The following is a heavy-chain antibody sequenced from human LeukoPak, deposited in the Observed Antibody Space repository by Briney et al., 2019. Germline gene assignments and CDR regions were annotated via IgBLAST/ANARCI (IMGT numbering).Heavy chain of an antibody. J-gene: IGHJ4*02. CDR1: GFTFSNTW. D-gene: IGHD3-10*01. Sequence: GESLTLSCAVSGFTFSNTWMNWVRQAPGKGLEWVGCIQSTTDGGTQEYAEPVKGRFTISRDASKTTLYLQMNSLKTEGTAVYDCATLSVRGVINIWGQGTLVTVSS. CDR2: IQSTTDGGTQ. V-gene: IGHV3-15*01. CDR3: ATLSVRGVINI.